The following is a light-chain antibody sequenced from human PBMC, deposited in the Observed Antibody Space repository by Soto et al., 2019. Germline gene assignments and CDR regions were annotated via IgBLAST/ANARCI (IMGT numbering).Light chain of an antibody. V-gene: IGKV3-20*01. J-gene: IGKJ2*01. CDR1: QSVSSSY. CDR2: GAS. Sequence: EIVLTQSPGTLSLPPGERATLSCRASQSVSSSYLAWYQQKPGQAPRLLIYGASSRATGIPDRFSGSGSGTDFTLTISSLQPEDFATYYCQQSYCTPYTFGQGTKLEIK. CDR3: QQSYCTPYT.